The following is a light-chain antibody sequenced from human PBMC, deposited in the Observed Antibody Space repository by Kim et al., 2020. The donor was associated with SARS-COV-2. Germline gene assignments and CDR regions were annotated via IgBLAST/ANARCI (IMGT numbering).Light chain of an antibody. V-gene: IGKV3-15*01. CDR3: QQYYEWPLT. CDR2: GAS. J-gene: IGKJ4*01. Sequence: LSPGERATLSCRASQSVGGSLVWYQQKPGRGPRPLIYGASTRATYIQSRFSGSGSGTEFTLTIASLQSEDSAVYYCQQYYEWPLTFGGGTKVDIK. CDR1: QSVGGS.